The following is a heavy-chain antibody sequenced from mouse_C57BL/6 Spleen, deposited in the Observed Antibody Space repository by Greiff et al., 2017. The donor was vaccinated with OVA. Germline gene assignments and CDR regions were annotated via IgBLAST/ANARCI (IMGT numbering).Heavy chain of an antibody. D-gene: IGHD4-1*01. CDR2: IWSGGST. CDR1: GFSLTSYG. CDR3: ARDWDAWFAY. Sequence: QVQLQQSGPGLVQPSQSLSITCTASGFSLTSYGVHWVRQSPGKGLEWLGVIWSGGSTAYNAAFISRLSISKDNSKSQVFFKMNSLQADDTAIYYCARDWDAWFAYWGQGTLVTVSA. J-gene: IGHJ3*01. V-gene: IGHV2-2*01.